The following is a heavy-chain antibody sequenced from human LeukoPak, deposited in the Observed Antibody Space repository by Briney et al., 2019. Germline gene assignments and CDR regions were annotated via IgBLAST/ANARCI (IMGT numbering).Heavy chain of an antibody. V-gene: IGHV3-23*01. J-gene: IGHJ4*02. D-gene: IGHD2-2*02. CDR1: GFTFSSYV. Sequence: GGSLRLSCAASGFTFSSYVMTWVRQAPGKGLEWVSSVSGGGDSTYYADSVKGRFNISRDNSKSTLYLQMNSLRDGDTAVYYCAKTEAPAAIRAGSDYWGQGTLVTVSS. CDR2: VSGGGDST. CDR3: AKTEAPAAIRAGSDY.